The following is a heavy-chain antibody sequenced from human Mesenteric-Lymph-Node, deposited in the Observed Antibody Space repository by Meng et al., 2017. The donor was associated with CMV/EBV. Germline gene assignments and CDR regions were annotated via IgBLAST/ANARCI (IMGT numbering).Heavy chain of an antibody. J-gene: IGHJ4*02. Sequence: GESLKISCVASAFTFSDYAMHWVRQAPGKGLEWVTFIQHDGTNKYYADSVKGRFTISRDNSKNTLYLQMNSLRPEDTAVYYCTRSYYSGFFDYWGQGTLVTVSS. V-gene: IGHV3-30*02. CDR3: TRSYYSGFFDY. CDR1: AFTFSDYA. CDR2: IQHDGTNK. D-gene: IGHD2-15*01.